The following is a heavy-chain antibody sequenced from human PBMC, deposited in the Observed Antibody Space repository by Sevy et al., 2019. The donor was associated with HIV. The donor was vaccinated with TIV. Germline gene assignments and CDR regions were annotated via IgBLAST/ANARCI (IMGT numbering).Heavy chain of an antibody. J-gene: IGHJ6*02. Sequence: GGSLRLSCAASVFTFSNYWMNWVRQAPGKGLEWVANIKQGGNEKYYVDSVKGRFTLSRDNAKNSVSLQMNSLGAEDTAVYYCARGGPLVDAALIPWGMDVWGQGTTVTVSS. D-gene: IGHD5-18*01. CDR3: ARGGPLVDAALIPWGMDV. CDR1: VFTFSNYW. CDR2: IKQGGNEK. V-gene: IGHV3-7*01.